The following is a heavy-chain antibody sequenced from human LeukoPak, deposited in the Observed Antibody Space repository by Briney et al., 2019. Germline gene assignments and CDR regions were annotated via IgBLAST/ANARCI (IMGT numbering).Heavy chain of an antibody. V-gene: IGHV3-21*01. CDR1: GFTFSTYN. CDR2: ITSSSTYT. D-gene: IGHD1-26*01. J-gene: IGHJ6*03. CDR3: ARDPYSGTYGDTYYYYMDV. Sequence: PGGSLRLSCAGAGFTFSTYNMNWVRQAPGKGLEWVSSITSSSTYTFYADSVKGRFTISRDNARNSLYLQMNSLRAEDTAVYYCARDPYSGTYGDTYYYYMDVWGKGTTVTISS.